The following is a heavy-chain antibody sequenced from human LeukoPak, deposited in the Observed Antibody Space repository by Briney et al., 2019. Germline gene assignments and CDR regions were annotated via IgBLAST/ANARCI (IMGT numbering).Heavy chain of an antibody. CDR2: IYHSGST. J-gene: IGHJ4*02. D-gene: IGHD2-8*01. Sequence: SETLSLTCTVSGYSISSGYYWGWIRQPPGKGLEWIGSIYHSGSTYYNPSLKSRVTISVDTSKNQFSLKLSSVTAADTAVYYCAGAYCTNGVCYAPGLDYWGQGTLVTVSS. V-gene: IGHV4-38-2*02. CDR3: AGAYCTNGVCYAPGLDY. CDR1: GYSISSGYY.